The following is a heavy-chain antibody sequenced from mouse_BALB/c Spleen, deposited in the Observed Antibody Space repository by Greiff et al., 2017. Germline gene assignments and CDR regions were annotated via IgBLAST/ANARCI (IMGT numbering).Heavy chain of an antibody. CDR1: GYTFTDYY. CDR3: ARSQLGRGYYFDY. D-gene: IGHD4-1*02. J-gene: IGHJ2*01. CDR2: IYPGSGNT. V-gene: IGHV1-77*01. Sequence: MQLQESGAELARPGASVKLSCKASGYTFTDYYINWVKQRTGQGLEWIGEIYPGSGNTYYNEKFKGKATLTADKSSSTAYMQLSSLTSEDSAVYFCARSQLGRGYYFDYWGQGTTLTVSS.